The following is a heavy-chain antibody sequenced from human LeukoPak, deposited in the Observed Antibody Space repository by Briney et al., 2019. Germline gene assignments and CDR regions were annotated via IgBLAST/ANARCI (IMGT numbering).Heavy chain of an antibody. D-gene: IGHD2-2*01. V-gene: IGHV4-30-2*01. J-gene: IGHJ6*03. CDR3: ARGSKDIVVVPAATYYYYMDV. CDR1: GGSISSGAYY. CDR2: IYHSGST. Sequence: SETLSLTCTVSGGSISSGAYYWSWIRQPPGKGLEWIGYIYHSGSTYYNPSLKSRVTISVDRSKNQFSLKLSSVTAADTAVYYCARGSKDIVVVPAATYYYYMDVWGKGTTVTVSS.